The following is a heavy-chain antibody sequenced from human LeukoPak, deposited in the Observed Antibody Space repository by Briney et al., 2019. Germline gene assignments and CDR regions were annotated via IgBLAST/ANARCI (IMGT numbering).Heavy chain of an antibody. CDR2: ISSNGGST. CDR3: ARVDLLGYDY. Sequence: GGSLRLSCAASGFTFSSYAMHWVRQAPGKGLEYVSAISSNGGSTLYANSVKGRFTISRDNSKNTLYLQMGSLRAEDMAVYYYARVDLLGYDYWGQGTLVTVSS. J-gene: IGHJ4*02. D-gene: IGHD1-26*01. V-gene: IGHV3-64*01. CDR1: GFTFSSYA.